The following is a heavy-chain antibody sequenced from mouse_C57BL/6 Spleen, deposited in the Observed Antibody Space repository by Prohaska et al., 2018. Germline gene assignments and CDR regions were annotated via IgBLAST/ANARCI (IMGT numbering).Heavy chain of an antibody. J-gene: IGHJ4*01. D-gene: IGHD1-1*01. CDR3: ARSVYYGSSLYYAMDY. V-gene: IGHV1-26*01. CDR2: INPNNGGT. Sequence: HGKSLEWIRDINPNNGGTSYNQKFKGKATLTVDKSSSTAYMELRSLTSEDSAVYYCARSVYYGSSLYYAMDYWGQGTSVTVSS.